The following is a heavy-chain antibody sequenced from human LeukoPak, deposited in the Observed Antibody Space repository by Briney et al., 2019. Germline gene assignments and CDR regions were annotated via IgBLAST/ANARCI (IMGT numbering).Heavy chain of an antibody. CDR3: ARHDSSGWYKGTYYFDY. J-gene: IGHJ4*02. CDR2: IYYSGST. Sequence: SETLSLTCTVSGGSISSSSYYWGWIRQPPGKGLEWIGSIYYSGSTYYNPSLKSRVTISVDTSKNQFSLKLSSVTAADTAVYYCARHDSSGWYKGTYYFDYWGQGTLVTVSS. D-gene: IGHD6-19*01. CDR1: GGSISSSSYY. V-gene: IGHV4-39*01.